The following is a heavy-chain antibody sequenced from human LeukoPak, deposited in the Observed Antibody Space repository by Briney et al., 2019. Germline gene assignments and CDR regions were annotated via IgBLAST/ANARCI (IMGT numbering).Heavy chain of an antibody. J-gene: IGHJ5*02. V-gene: IGHV4-59*08. Sequence: SETLSLTWTVSGGSISSYYWSWIRQPPGKGLEWIGSIYHSGSTYYNPSLKSRVTISVDTSKNQFSLKLSSVTAADTAVYYCARLTERRVPYSGYERYWFDPWGQGTLVTVSS. CDR2: IYHSGST. D-gene: IGHD5-12*01. CDR3: ARLTERRVPYSGYERYWFDP. CDR1: GGSISSYY.